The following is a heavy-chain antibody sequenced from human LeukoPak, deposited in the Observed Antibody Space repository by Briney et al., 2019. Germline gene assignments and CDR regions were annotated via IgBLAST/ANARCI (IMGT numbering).Heavy chain of an antibody. CDR1: GGSISGDY. D-gene: IGHD1-26*01. CDR3: ARQGGTYFSHFDV. J-gene: IGHJ4*02. CDR2: IYFPGHT. V-gene: IGHV4-59*08. Sequence: SETLSLTCTVSGGSISGDYWSWIRQSPGKELELIGYIYFPGHTNYKPSLRSRVTISGDTSKNVFSLTLNSVTAADTAIYYCARQGGTYFSHFDVWGPGTLVTVSS.